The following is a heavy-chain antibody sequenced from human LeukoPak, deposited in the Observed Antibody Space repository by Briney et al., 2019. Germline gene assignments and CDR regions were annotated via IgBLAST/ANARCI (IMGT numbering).Heavy chain of an antibody. V-gene: IGHV3-9*01. CDR2: ISWNSGSI. CDR3: AKLDY. CDR1: GFTFDDYA. Sequence: PGRSLRLSCAASGFTFDDYAMHWVRQAPGKGLEWVSGISWNSGSIGYADSVKGRFTICRDNAKNSLYLQMNSLRAEDTALYYCAKLDYWGQGTLVTVSS. J-gene: IGHJ4*02.